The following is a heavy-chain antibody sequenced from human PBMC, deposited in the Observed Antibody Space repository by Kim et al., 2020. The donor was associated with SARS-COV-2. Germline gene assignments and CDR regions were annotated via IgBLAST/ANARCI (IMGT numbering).Heavy chain of an antibody. J-gene: IGHJ6*02. D-gene: IGHD2-8*01. CDR1: GFTFSRHA. V-gene: IGHV3-23*03. CDR2: IYSGGSNT. CDR3: AKDVRNGVYGLDV. Sequence: GGSLRLSCAASGFTFSRHAMNWVRQAPGKGLEWVSVIYSGGSNTYYIESVKGRFTISRDNSKNMVFLHMSSLRAEDTAVYYCAKDVRNGVYGLDVWGQGTTVTVSS.